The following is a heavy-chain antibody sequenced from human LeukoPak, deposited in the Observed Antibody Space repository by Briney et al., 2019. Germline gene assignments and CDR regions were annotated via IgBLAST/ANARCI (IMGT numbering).Heavy chain of an antibody. J-gene: IGHJ4*01. CDR3: AKGIYSSGWSYFDY. Sequence: HPGGSLRLSCAASGFTFSNSAMSWVCQAPGKGLEWVSTLSGSGITTYYADSVKGRFTISRDNSKNTLYLQMNTLRAEDSALYYCAKGIYSSGWSYFDYWGHGTPVTVSS. D-gene: IGHD6-19*01. CDR2: LSGSGITT. V-gene: IGHV3-23*01. CDR1: GFTFSNSA.